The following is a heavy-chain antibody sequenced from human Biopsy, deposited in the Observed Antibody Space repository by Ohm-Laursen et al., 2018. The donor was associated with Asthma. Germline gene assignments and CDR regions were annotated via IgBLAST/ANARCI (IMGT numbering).Heavy chain of an antibody. Sequence: TLSLTCTVSSASIKTDDHYWSWLRQPPGKGLEWFGFIHYSGSTSYNPSLKGGVTISVDTSKNQFSLKLSSVTAADTAVYYCARASVAASSNWFDPWGQGTLVTVSS. D-gene: IGHD6-19*01. CDR2: IHYSGST. J-gene: IGHJ5*02. CDR3: ARASVAASSNWFDP. CDR1: SASIKTDDHY. V-gene: IGHV4-30-4*01.